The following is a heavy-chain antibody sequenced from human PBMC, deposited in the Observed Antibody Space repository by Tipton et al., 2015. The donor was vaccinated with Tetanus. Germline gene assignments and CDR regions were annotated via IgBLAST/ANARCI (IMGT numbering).Heavy chain of an antibody. D-gene: IGHD3-3*01. Sequence: SLRLSCAASGFTFSSYAMSWVRQAPGKGLEWVSAISGSGGSTYYADSVKGRFTISRDNSKNTLYLQMNSLRAGDTAVYYCAIFGVARKAGYYGMDVWGQGTTVTVSS. V-gene: IGHV3-23*01. J-gene: IGHJ6*02. CDR2: ISGSGGST. CDR1: GFTFSSYA. CDR3: AIFGVARKAGYYGMDV.